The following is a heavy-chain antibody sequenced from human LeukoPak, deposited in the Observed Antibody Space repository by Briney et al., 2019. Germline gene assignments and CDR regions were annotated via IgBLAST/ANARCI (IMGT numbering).Heavy chain of an antibody. CDR2: IHYSGST. CDR3: ARHRGSRDGYNWYYFDY. Sequence: SETLSLTCTVSGGSISSYYWSWVRQPPGKGLEWIGYIHYSGSTNYNHSLKSRVTISVDTSKNQFSLKLSSVTSADTAVYYCARHRGSRDGYNWYYFDYWGQGTLVTVSS. J-gene: IGHJ4*02. D-gene: IGHD5-24*01. V-gene: IGHV4-59*08. CDR1: GGSISSYY.